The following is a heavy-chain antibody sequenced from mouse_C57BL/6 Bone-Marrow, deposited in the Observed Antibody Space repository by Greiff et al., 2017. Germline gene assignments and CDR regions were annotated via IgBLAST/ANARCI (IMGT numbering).Heavy chain of an antibody. D-gene: IGHD3-2*02. Sequence: QVQLQQSGPGLVQPSQSLSITCTVSGFSLTSYGVHWVRQAPGKGLEWLGVIWSGGSTDYNAACISRLSISKDNSKSQVFFKMNSLQADDTAIYYCARGDSSGSWFAYWGQGTLVTVSA. CDR2: IWSGGST. CDR3: ARGDSSGSWFAY. CDR1: GFSLTSYG. J-gene: IGHJ3*01. V-gene: IGHV2-2*01.